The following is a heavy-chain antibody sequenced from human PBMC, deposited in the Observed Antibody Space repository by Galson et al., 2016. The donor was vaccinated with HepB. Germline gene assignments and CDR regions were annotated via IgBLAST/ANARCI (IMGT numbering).Heavy chain of an antibody. CDR1: GFTFRSYW. D-gene: IGHD6-19*01. CDR3: ARRADTQRRIAGWGWGMDV. CDR2: VNQDETEK. V-gene: IGHV3-7*01. Sequence: SLRLSCAASGFTFRSYWMGWVRQAPGKGLQWVANVNQDETEKYYLDSVKGRFTISRDNVKESVYLQMNSLRVEDTAVYYCARRADTQRRIAGWGWGMDVWGRGTTVTVS. J-gene: IGHJ6*02.